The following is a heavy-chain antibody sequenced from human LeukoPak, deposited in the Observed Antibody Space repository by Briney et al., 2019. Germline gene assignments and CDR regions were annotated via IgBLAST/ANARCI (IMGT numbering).Heavy chain of an antibody. CDR2: ISGSGDNT. CDR1: GFTFSNYA. V-gene: IGHV3-23*01. Sequence: GGSLRLSSAASGFTFSNYAMSWVRQAPGKGLEWVSAISGSGDNTYYADSVKGRFTVSRDNSKNTLYLQMNSLRAEDTAVYYCAKGRGDSYGDPVDFWGQGTLVTDSS. CDR3: AKGRGDSYGDPVDF. J-gene: IGHJ4*02. D-gene: IGHD5-18*01.